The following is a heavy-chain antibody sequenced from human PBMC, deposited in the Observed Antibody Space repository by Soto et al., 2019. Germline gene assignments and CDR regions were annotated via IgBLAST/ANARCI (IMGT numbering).Heavy chain of an antibody. CDR1: GFTFHTFA. J-gene: IGHJ4*02. CDR2: IRGSGGGT. Sequence: EVQLLESGGGLVQPGGSLRLSCAASGFTFHTFAMSWVRQAPGKGLEWVSAIRGSGGGTYFADSVEGRFAVSRDNFQNSLYLQMDSLTADDTAFYYCAKGGVTGKFYSWGQGTLVTVSS. V-gene: IGHV3-23*01. CDR3: AKGGVTGKFYS. D-gene: IGHD2-21*02.